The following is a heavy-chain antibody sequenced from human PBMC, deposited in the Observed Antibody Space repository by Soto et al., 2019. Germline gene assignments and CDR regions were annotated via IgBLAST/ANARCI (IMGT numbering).Heavy chain of an antibody. V-gene: IGHV3-30*18. CDR1: GFIFSDFG. CDR3: VKGDLDTAVVNSPDAFDF. Sequence: QVNLVESGGSVVQPGRSLRLSCEASGFIFSDFGMHWVRQAPGKGLEWVAVISYDGNNKYYAQSVKGRFTISRDNSKNTLFLNMDSLRPEDTAVYHCVKGDLDTAVVNSPDAFDFWGPGTMVTVS. D-gene: IGHD5-18*01. J-gene: IGHJ3*01. CDR2: ISYDGNNK.